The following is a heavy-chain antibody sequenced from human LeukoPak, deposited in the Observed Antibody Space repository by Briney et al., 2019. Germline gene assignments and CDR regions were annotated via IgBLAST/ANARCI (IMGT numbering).Heavy chain of an antibody. CDR1: GFTFSSYA. CDR3: AKVQHPVLWYFDY. D-gene: IGHD2-21*01. CDR2: ISGSGGST. J-gene: IGHJ4*02. V-gene: IGHV3-23*01. Sequence: QAGGSLRLSCAASGFTFSSYAMSWVRQAPGKGMEWVSAISGSGGSTYYADSVKGRFTISRDNSKNTLYLQMTSLRAEDTAVYYCAKVQHPVLWYFDYWGQGTLVTVSS.